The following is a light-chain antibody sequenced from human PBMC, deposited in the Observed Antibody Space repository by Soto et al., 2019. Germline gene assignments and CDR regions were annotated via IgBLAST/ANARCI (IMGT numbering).Light chain of an antibody. CDR3: QQYSNWPLT. CDR2: GAS. J-gene: IGKJ4*01. CDR1: QTIHSN. V-gene: IGKV3-15*01. Sequence: EIVMTQSPATLSVSPGEGATLSCRASQTIHSNLAWYQQKPGQAPRVLIYGASTRAAGIPARFSGSGSGTEFTLTISSLQSEDFAVYYCQQYSNWPLTFGGGTKVQIK.